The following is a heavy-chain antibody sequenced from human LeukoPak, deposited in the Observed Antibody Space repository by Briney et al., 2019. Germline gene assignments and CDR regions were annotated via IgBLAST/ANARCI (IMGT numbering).Heavy chain of an antibody. Sequence: ASVKVSCKASGYTFTSYVIHWVRQAPGQRLEWMGWINAGIGNTKYSQKFQGRVTITRDTSASTAYMELSSLRSEDTALYYCARTTAMVTTFDYWGQGTLVTVSS. CDR2: INAGIGNT. J-gene: IGHJ4*02. CDR1: GYTFTSYV. V-gene: IGHV1-3*01. CDR3: ARTTAMVTTFDY. D-gene: IGHD5-18*01.